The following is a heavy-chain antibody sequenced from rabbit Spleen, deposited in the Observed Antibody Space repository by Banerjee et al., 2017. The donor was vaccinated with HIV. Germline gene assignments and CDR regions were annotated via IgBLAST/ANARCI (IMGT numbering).Heavy chain of an antibody. CDR1: GFSFNSGYD. D-gene: IGHD8-1*01. Sequence: QSLEESGGGLVKPGASLTLTCKASGFSFNSGYDMCWVRQAPGKGLEWVACAYAGNSGSTYSATWAKGRFTISKTSSTTMTLQMTSLTAADTATYFCARDTGTSFSTYGMDLWGPGTLVTVS. CDR3: ARDTGTSFSTYGMDL. CDR2: AYAGNSGST. J-gene: IGHJ6*01. V-gene: IGHV1S40*01.